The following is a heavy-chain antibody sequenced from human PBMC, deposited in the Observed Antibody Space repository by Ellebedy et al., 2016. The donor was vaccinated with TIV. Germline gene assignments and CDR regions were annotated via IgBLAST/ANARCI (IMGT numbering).Heavy chain of an antibody. CDR3: ARAPHRPDY. CDR2: IYSGGNT. Sequence: GGSLRLSCAVSEFTVSNNYMSWARQAPGKGLEWVSLIYSGGNTHYADSVKGRFTISRDNSKNTVYLQMNSLRAEDTAVYYCARAPHRPDYWGQGTLVTVSS. V-gene: IGHV3-53*01. J-gene: IGHJ4*02. CDR1: EFTVSNNY.